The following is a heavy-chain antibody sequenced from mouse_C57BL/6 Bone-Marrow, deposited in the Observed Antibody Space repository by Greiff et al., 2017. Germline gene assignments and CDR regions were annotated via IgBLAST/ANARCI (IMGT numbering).Heavy chain of an antibody. Sequence: PGPGLVKPSPSLSLTCSVTGYSITSGYYWNWIRQFPGNKLEWMGYISYDGSNNYNPSLKNHTSLTRDTSKNQLFLKLNSVTTEDTATYYCARAEELGRDYYAMDYWGQGTSVTVSS. D-gene: IGHD4-1*01. CDR2: ISYDGSN. CDR1: GYSITSGYY. V-gene: IGHV3-6*01. CDR3: ARAEELGRDYYAMDY. J-gene: IGHJ4*01.